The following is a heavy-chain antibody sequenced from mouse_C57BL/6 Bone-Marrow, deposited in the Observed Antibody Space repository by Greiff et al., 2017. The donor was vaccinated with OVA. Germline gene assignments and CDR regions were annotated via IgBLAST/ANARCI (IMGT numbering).Heavy chain of an antibody. CDR3: TSYGNCDY. CDR1: GFNIKDDY. CDR2: IDPENGDT. V-gene: IGHV14-4*01. J-gene: IGHJ2*01. D-gene: IGHD2-1*01. Sequence: EVQLQESGAELVRPGASVKLSCTASGFNIKDDYMHWVKQRPEQGLEWIGWIDPENGDTEYASKFQGKATITADTSSNTAYLQLSDLTSEDTAVYYCTSYGNCDYWGQGTTLTVSS.